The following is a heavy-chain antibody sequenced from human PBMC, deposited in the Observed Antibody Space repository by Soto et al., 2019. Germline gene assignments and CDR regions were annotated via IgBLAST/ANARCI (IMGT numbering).Heavy chain of an antibody. J-gene: IGHJ3*01. CDR3: ASDLSPSREFFYDAFHV. CDR1: GFTFSTFW. D-gene: IGHD3-16*02. V-gene: IGHV3-7*05. CDR2: IKRDGIET. Sequence: EVQLVESGGGLVQPGGSLRLSCAASGFTFSTFWMTWLRQAPGKGLEWVANIKRDGIETHYGDSVKGRFTLTRDNAKNSLYLQVKCLGPEYTAMYYCASDLSPSREFFYDAFHVCGQGTLVTVSS.